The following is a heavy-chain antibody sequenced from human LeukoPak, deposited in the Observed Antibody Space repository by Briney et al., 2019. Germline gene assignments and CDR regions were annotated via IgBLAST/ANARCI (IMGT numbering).Heavy chain of an antibody. CDR1: GGTFTIYA. CDR3: AVLPRGGSSLYYYYYSMDV. J-gene: IGHJ6*03. Sequence: ASVNLSCKASGGTFTIYAISWVRQAPGQGLEGMGGIIPIFGTANYAQKFQGRVTITADESTTTAYMALSRLRSEDTAVYYCAVLPRGGSSLYYYYYSMDVWGKGTTVTVSS. V-gene: IGHV1-69*01. CDR2: IIPIFGTA. D-gene: IGHD1-26*01.